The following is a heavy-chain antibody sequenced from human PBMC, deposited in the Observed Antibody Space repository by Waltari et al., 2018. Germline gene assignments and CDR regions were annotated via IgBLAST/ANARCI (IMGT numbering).Heavy chain of an antibody. Sequence: EVHMEESGGGLFQPGGSLRLSCAGSGFTFISYRMHWVRQAPGKGLVWVSRINGDGSTITYADSVKGRFTISRDNAKNTLYLQLNSLRVEDTAVYYCASAYYDILDWGQGTLVTVSS. CDR3: ASAYYDILD. V-gene: IGHV3-74*01. CDR1: GFTFISYR. J-gene: IGHJ4*02. D-gene: IGHD3-9*01. CDR2: INGDGSTI.